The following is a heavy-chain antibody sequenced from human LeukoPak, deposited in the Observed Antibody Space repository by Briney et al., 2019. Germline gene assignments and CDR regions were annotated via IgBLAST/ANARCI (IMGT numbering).Heavy chain of an antibody. V-gene: IGHV1-18*01. D-gene: IGHD3-3*01. Sequence: ASVKVSCKASGYTFTSYGISWVRQAPGQGLEWMGWISTYNGNTNYAQKLQGRVTTTTDTSTSTAYMELRSLRSDDTAVYYCVMPIFGVAYYFDYWGQGTLVTVSS. J-gene: IGHJ4*02. CDR1: GYTFTSYG. CDR2: ISTYNGNT. CDR3: VMPIFGVAYYFDY.